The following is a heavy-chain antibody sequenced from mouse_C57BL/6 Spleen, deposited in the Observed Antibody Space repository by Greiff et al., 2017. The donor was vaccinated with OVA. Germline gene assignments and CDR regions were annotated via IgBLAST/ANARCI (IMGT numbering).Heavy chain of an antibody. J-gene: IGHJ4*01. Sequence: VQLQQSGAELARPGASVKLSCKASGYTFTSYGISWVKQRTGQGLEWIGEIYPRSGNTYYNEKFKGKATLTADKSSSTAYMELRSLTSEDSAVYFCAGDDGYYLAMDYWGQGTSVTVSS. CDR3: AGDDGYYLAMDY. D-gene: IGHD2-3*01. CDR1: GYTFTSYG. CDR2: IYPRSGNT. V-gene: IGHV1-81*01.